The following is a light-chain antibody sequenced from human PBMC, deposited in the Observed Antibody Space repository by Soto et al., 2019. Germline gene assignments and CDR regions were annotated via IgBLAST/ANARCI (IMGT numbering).Light chain of an antibody. CDR2: AAS. Sequence: AIRMTQSPSSLSASTGDRVTITCRASQGISSYLAWYHQKPGKAPKLLIYAASTLQSGVPSRFSGSGSGTDFTLTISCLQSEDFATYYCQQYYSYPMYTFGQGTKLEIK. CDR3: QQYYSYPMYT. CDR1: QGISSY. V-gene: IGKV1-8*01. J-gene: IGKJ2*01.